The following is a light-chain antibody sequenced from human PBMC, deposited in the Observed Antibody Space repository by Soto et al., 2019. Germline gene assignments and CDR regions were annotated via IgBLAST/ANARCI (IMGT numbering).Light chain of an antibody. V-gene: IGLV2-8*01. CDR1: SSDIGAYDY. Sequence: QSALTQPPSASGSPGQSVTISCTGTSSDIGAYDYVSWFQQHPGKAPKLIIYDVNKRPSGVPDRFSASKSGTTASLTVSGLQADDEADYYCASYAGTKLFVFGSGTKVTVL. CDR2: DVN. CDR3: ASYAGTKLFV. J-gene: IGLJ1*01.